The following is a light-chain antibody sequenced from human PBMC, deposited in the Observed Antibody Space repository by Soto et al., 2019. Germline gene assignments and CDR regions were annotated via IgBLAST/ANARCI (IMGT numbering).Light chain of an antibody. CDR2: EGS. Sequence: QSVLTQPASVSGSPGQSITISCTGTSSDVGRYNLVSWYQQHPGKAPKLMIYEGSKRPSGVSNRFSGSKSGNTASLTISGLQAEYEAAYSCCSYAGSSTWVFGGGTKLTVL. CDR1: SSDVGRYNL. V-gene: IGLV2-23*01. J-gene: IGLJ3*02. CDR3: CSYAGSSTWV.